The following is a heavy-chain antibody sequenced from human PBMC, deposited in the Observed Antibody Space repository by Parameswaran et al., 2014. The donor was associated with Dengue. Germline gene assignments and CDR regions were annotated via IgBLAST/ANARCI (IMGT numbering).Heavy chain of an antibody. J-gene: IGHJ6*02. CDR2: IKQDGSEK. Sequence: VRQAPGKGLEWVANIKQDGSEKYYVDSVKGRFTISRDNAKNSLYLQMNSLRAEDTAVYYCARDLYYYYGMDVWGQGTTVTVSS. CDR3: ARDLYYYYGMDV. V-gene: IGHV3-7*03.